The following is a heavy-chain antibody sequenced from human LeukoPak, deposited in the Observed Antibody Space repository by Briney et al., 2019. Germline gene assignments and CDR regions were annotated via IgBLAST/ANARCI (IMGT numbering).Heavy chain of an antibody. CDR2: INHSGST. J-gene: IGHJ6*03. CDR3: ARVGGSYYYYYYMDA. V-gene: IGHV4-34*01. D-gene: IGHD1-26*01. Sequence: SETLSLTCAVYGGSFSGYYWSWIRQPPGKGLEWIGEINHSGSTNYNPSLKSRVTISVDTSKNQFSLKLSSVTAADTAVYYCARVGGSYYYYYYMDAWGKGTTVTVSS. CDR1: GGSFSGYY.